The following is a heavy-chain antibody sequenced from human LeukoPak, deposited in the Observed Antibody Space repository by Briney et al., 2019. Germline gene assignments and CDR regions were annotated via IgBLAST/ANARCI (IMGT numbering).Heavy chain of an antibody. CDR1: GDSISSYY. CDR2: VYYSGRT. D-gene: IGHD6-13*01. CDR3: ARHDEYSSNHVGLDY. Sequence: SETLSLTCTVSGDSISSYYWSWIRQPPGKGLEWIGYVYYSGRTNYNPSLKSRVTISVDTSKNQFSLKLSSVTAADTAVYYCARHDEYSSNHVGLDYWGQGTLVTVSS. V-gene: IGHV4-59*08. J-gene: IGHJ4*02.